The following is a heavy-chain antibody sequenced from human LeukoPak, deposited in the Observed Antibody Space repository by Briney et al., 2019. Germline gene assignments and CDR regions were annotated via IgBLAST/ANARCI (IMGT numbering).Heavy chain of an antibody. CDR3: AKDRPNYCESKGHYYRRDGDY. D-gene: IGHD3-22*01. CDR1: RFSFVNYA. J-gene: IGHJ4*02. CDR2: ISSSGYIT. Sequence: GWSLRLSCFASRFSFVNYAMSGVRPAPGQGLEWVSSISSSGYITFHVDSVKGRLTISRDNSKYALYLQMNSLRADDAAVYYCAKDRPNYCESKGHYYRRDGDYWGQGTLVTVS. V-gene: IGHV3-23*01.